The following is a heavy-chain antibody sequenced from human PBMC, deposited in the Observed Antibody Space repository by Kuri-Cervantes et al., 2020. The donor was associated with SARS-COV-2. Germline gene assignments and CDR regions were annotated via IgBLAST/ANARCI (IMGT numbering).Heavy chain of an antibody. CDR3: ARRGPTTVTTFTSLAEVGFQH. J-gene: IGHJ1*01. CDR1: GGSFSGYY. V-gene: IGHV4-34*01. CDR2: INHSGST. D-gene: IGHD4-17*01. Sequence: GSLRLSCAVYGGSFSGYYRSWIRQPPGKGLEWIGEINHSGSTNYNPSLKSRVTISVDTSKNQFSLKLSSVTAADTAVYYCARRGPTTVTTFTSLAEVGFQHWGQGTLVTVSS.